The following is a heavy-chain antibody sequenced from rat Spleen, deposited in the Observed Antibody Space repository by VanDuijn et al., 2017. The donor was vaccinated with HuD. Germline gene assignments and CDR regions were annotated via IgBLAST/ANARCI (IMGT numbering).Heavy chain of an antibody. CDR3: ARPTTGIPFNY. D-gene: IGHD1-9*01. CDR1: GFTFSDYT. J-gene: IGHJ2*01. Sequence: EVQLLESGGGLVQPGRSLKLSCAASGFTFSDYTMAWVRQAPKKGLEWVAAIIYDGSNTYYRDSVKGRFTISRDNAKSTLYLQMDSLRSEDTAIYYCARPTTGIPFNYWGQGVMVTVSS. CDR2: IIYDGSNT. V-gene: IGHV5-17*01.